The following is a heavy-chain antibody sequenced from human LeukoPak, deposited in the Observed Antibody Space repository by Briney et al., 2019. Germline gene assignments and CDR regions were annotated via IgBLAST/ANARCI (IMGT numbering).Heavy chain of an antibody. D-gene: IGHD4-17*01. V-gene: IGHV3-23*01. CDR3: AKVLRDYGDLNRLRYYFDY. CDR1: GFTFSSYA. Sequence: PGGSLRLSCAASGFTFSSYAMSWVRQAPGKGLEWVSAISGSGGSTYYADSVKGRFTISRDNSKNTLYLQMNSLRAEDTAVYYCAKVLRDYGDLNRLRYYFDYWGQGTLVTVSS. CDR2: ISGSGGST. J-gene: IGHJ4*02.